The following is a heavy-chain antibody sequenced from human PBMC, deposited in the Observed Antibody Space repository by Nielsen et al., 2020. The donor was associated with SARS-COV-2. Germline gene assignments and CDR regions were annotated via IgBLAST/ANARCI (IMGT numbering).Heavy chain of an antibody. CDR2: INPNSGGT. V-gene: IGHV1-2*06. CDR3: ARDPSIVVVPAAMSYYYYYMDV. Sequence: ASVKVSCKASGYTFTSYYMHWVRQAPGQGLEWMGRINPNSGGTNYAQKFQGRVTMTRDTSISTAYMELSRLRSDDTAVYYCARDPSIVVVPAAMSYYYYYMDVWGKGTTVTVPS. D-gene: IGHD2-2*01. J-gene: IGHJ6*03. CDR1: GYTFTSYY.